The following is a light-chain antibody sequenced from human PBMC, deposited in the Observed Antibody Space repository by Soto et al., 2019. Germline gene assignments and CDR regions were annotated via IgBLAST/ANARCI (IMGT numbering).Light chain of an antibody. J-gene: IGKJ4*01. CDR2: AAS. CDR3: QYYGSSPLT. V-gene: IGKV3-20*01. CDR1: QSFSSNS. Sequence: EIVLTQSPGTLSLSPWEIATLSCRASQSFSSNSLGWYQQKPGQAPRLLIYAASIRATGIPDRFSGSGSGTDFTLTISRLEPEDFAIYYCQYYGSSPLTFGGGTKVDIK.